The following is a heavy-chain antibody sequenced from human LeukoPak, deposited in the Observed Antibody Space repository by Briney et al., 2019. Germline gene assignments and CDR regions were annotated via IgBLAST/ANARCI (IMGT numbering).Heavy chain of an antibody. CDR2: ISGSGGST. J-gene: IGHJ3*02. CDR3: AKVLIWTYGSGNYYKGAFDI. V-gene: IGHV3-23*01. CDR1: GFTSSSYG. D-gene: IGHD3-10*01. Sequence: GGSLRLSCAASGFTSSSYGMSWVRQAPGKGLEWVSAISGSGGSTYYADSVKGRFTISRDNSKNTLYLQMNSLRAEDTAVYYCAKVLIWTYGSGNYYKGAFDIWGQGTMVTVFS.